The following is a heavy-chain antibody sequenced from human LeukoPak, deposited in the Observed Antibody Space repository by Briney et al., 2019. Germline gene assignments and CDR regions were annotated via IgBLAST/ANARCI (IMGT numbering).Heavy chain of an antibody. V-gene: IGHV4-4*07. J-gene: IGHJ5*02. D-gene: IGHD2-15*01. Sequence: SETLSLTCTVSGGSISSYYWSWIRQPAGKGLEWIGRIYPSGSTNYNPSLKSRVTMSVDTSKNQFSLKLSSVTAADTAVYYCARAGCSGGSCYSFAWFDPWGQGTLVTVSS. CDR2: IYPSGST. CDR3: ARAGCSGGSCYSFAWFDP. CDR1: GGSISSYY.